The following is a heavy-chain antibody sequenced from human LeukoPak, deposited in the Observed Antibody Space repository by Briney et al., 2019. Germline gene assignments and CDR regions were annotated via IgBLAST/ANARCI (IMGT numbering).Heavy chain of an antibody. J-gene: IGHJ4*02. Sequence: ASVKVSCKASGYTFTNYYFHWVRQAPGQGLEWMGIINPSGGSTSYAQKFQGRVTMTRDTSTSTVYMKLSSLRSEDTAVYYCAREIGPIQLHLWGSAFDYWGQGTLVTDSS. D-gene: IGHD5-18*01. CDR3: AREIGPIQLHLWGSAFDY. CDR1: GYTFTNYY. V-gene: IGHV1-46*01. CDR2: INPSGGST.